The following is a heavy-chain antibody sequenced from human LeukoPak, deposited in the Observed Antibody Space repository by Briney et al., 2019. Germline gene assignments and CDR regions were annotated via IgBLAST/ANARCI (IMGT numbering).Heavy chain of an antibody. D-gene: IGHD2-2*01. J-gene: IGHJ4*02. Sequence: GRSLRLSCAASGFTFSSYAMYWVRQAPGKGLEWVAVISYDGNNIYYADSVKGRFTISRDNSKNTLFLQMNSLRAEDTAVYYCAKDEAVVVPAGSFDYWGQGTLVTVSS. CDR1: GFTFSSYA. CDR2: ISYDGNNI. V-gene: IGHV3-30-3*01. CDR3: AKDEAVVVPAGSFDY.